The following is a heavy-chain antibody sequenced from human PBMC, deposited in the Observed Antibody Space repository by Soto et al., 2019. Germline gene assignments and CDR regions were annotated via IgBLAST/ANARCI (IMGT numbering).Heavy chain of an antibody. J-gene: IGHJ4*02. D-gene: IGHD3-22*01. CDR1: GGSFSGYY. Sequence: SETLSLTCAVYGGSFSGYYWSWIRQPPGKGLEWIGEINHSGSTNYNPSLKSRVTISVDTSKNQFSLKLSSVTAADTAVYYCARGPPRRWHSSGYYYFDYWGQGTLVTVSS. CDR3: ARGPPRRWHSSGYYYFDY. V-gene: IGHV4-34*01. CDR2: INHSGST.